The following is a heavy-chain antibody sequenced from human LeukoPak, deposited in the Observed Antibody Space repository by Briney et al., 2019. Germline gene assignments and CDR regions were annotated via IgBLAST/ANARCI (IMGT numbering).Heavy chain of an antibody. Sequence: PGRSLRLSCAASGFTFSSYAMHWVRQAPGKGLEWVSAISGSGGSTYYADSVKGRFTISRDNSKNTLYLQMNSLRAEDTAVYYCAKARRGSGSYIPPYYFDYWGQGTLVTVSS. CDR1: GFTFSSYA. J-gene: IGHJ4*02. D-gene: IGHD3-10*01. CDR2: ISGSGGST. CDR3: AKARRGSGSYIPPYYFDY. V-gene: IGHV3-23*01.